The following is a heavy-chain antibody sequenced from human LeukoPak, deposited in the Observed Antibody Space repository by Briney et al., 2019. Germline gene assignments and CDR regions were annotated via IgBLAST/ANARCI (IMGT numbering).Heavy chain of an antibody. J-gene: IGHJ4*02. V-gene: IGHV3-30*04. CDR1: GFTFSSYA. CDR3: AGDEAGTNQLDY. D-gene: IGHD6-19*01. CDR2: ISYDGSNK. Sequence: GRSLRLSCAASGFTFSSYAMHWVRQAPGKGPEWVAVISYDGSNKYYADSVKGRFTISRDNSKNTLYLQMNSLRAEDTAVYYCAGDEAGTNQLDYWGQGTLVTVSS.